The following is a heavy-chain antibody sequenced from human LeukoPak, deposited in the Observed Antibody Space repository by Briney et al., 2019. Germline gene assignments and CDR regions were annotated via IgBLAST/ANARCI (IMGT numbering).Heavy chain of an antibody. Sequence: GGSLRLSCAASGFTFSDHYMSWIRQAPGKGLEWVSYISSSGSTIYYADSVKGRFTISRDNAKNSLYLQMNSLRAEDTAVYYCARDRWFGESFRLNYGMDVWGKGTTVTVSS. CDR3: ARDRWFGESFRLNYGMDV. CDR2: ISSSGSTI. D-gene: IGHD3-10*01. CDR1: GFTFSDHY. V-gene: IGHV3-11*04. J-gene: IGHJ6*04.